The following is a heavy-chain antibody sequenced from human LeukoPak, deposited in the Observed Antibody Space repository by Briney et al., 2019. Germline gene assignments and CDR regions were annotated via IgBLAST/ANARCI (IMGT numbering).Heavy chain of an antibody. J-gene: IGHJ4*02. Sequence: PGGSLRLSCAASGFTFSSYWMSWIRQPPGKGLEWIGYIYYSGSTNYNPSLKSRVTISVDTSKNQFSLKLSSVTAADTAVYYCASIAAAGTGPFDYWGQGTLVTVSS. CDR3: ASIAAAGTGPFDY. CDR2: IYYSGST. CDR1: GFTFSSYW. V-gene: IGHV4-59*01. D-gene: IGHD6-13*01.